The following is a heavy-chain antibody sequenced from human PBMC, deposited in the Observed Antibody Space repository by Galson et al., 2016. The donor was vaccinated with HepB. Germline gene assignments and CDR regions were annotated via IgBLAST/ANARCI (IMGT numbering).Heavy chain of an antibody. Sequence: SLRLSCAASGFTFTNYWMTWVRQAPGKGLEWVANIKEDGTEKCYADSVKGRFTISRDNARNSLYLQMNSLRAEDTGIYYCAREGLADGSYFDYWGRRTLVTV. CDR2: IKEDGTEK. D-gene: IGHD5-24*01. CDR3: AREGLADGSYFDY. V-gene: IGHV3-7*01. J-gene: IGHJ4*02. CDR1: GFTFTNYW.